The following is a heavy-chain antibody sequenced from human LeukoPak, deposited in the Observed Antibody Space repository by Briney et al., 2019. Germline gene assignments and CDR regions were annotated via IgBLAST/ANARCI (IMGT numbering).Heavy chain of an antibody. CDR2: IYHSGST. D-gene: IGHD3-9*01. Sequence: SETLSLTCAVSGYSISSGYYWGWIRQPPGKGLEWIGSIYHSGSTYYNPPLKSRVTISVDTSKNQFSLKLSSVTAADTAVYYCARDYDILTGYYNYFDYRGQGTLVTVSS. CDR3: ARDYDILTGYYNYFDY. CDR1: GYSISSGYY. V-gene: IGHV4-38-2*02. J-gene: IGHJ4*02.